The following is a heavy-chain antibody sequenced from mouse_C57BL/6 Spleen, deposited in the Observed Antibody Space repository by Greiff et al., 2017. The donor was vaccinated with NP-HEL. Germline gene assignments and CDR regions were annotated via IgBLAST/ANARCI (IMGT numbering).Heavy chain of an antibody. CDR3: ARDGSSLYYFDY. J-gene: IGHJ2*01. Sequence: VQLQQPGAELVKPGASVKLSCKASGYTFTSYWMHWVKQRPGQGLEWIGMIHPNSGSTNYNEKFKSKATLTVDKSSSTAYMQLSSLTSEDSAVYYCARDGSSLYYFDYWGQGTTLTVSS. CDR1: GYTFTSYW. D-gene: IGHD1-1*01. V-gene: IGHV1-64*01. CDR2: IHPNSGST.